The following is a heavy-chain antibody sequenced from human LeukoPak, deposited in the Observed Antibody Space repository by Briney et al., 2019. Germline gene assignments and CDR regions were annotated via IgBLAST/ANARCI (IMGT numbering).Heavy chain of an antibody. CDR3: TTMYSGGMAV. CDR2: IQSKSDGGAI. D-gene: IGHD3-10*01. J-gene: IGHJ6*02. Sequence: PEGSLRLSCAASGFTFTNAWMSWVRQAPGKGLEWVAQIQSKSDGGAIGYAASVKGRFTISGDDSKETLYLQMNSLKTEDTAVYYCTTMYSGGMAVWGHGTTVTVSS. CDR1: GFTFTNAW. V-gene: IGHV3-15*01.